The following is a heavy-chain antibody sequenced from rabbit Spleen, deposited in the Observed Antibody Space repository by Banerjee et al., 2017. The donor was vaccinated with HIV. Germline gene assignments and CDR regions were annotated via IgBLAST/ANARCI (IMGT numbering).Heavy chain of an antibody. V-gene: IGHV1S47*01. J-gene: IGHJ4*01. CDR1: GFDFNSVYD. D-gene: IGHD8-1*01. CDR3: ARDGAVGSYFAL. Sequence: QEQLVEYGGGLVQPEGSLTLTCTASGFDFNSVYDMCWVRQAPGKGLEWIGYIDPVFGITYYANWVNGRFSISRENAQNTVFLQMTSLTAADTATYFFARDGAVGSYFALWGLGSLVSVS. CDR2: IDPVFGIT.